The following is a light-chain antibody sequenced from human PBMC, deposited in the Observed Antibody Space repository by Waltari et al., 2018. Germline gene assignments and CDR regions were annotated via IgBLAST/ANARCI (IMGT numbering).Light chain of an antibody. J-gene: IGKJ2*01. V-gene: IGKV5-2*01. Sequence: ETTLTQPPAFISATPGDKANISCKASQDIDDDVNWYQQQPGESPIFIILESTTRVHGISPRFSGSGYGRDFTLTINNIQSEDAAYYFCLQHDNFPLTFGQGTKVEIK. CDR2: EST. CDR1: QDIDDD. CDR3: LQHDNFPLT.